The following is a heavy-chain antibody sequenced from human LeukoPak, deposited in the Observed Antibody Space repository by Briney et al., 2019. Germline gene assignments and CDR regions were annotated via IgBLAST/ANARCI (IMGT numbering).Heavy chain of an antibody. J-gene: IGHJ4*02. CDR3: ARDVYCGGDCYSGGY. D-gene: IGHD2-21*02. Sequence: ASVKVSCKASGYTFTGYYMHWVRQAPGQGLEWMGRINPNSGGTNYAQKFQGRVTMTRDTSISTAYMELSRLRSDDTAEYYCARDVYCGGDCYSGGYWGQGTLVTVSS. V-gene: IGHV1-2*06. CDR1: GYTFTGYY. CDR2: INPNSGGT.